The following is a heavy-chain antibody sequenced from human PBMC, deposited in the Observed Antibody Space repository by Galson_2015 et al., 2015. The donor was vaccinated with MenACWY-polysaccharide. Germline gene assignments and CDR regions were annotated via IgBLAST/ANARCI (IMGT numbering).Heavy chain of an antibody. CDR1: GFTFRSYA. V-gene: IGHV3-23*01. Sequence: SLRLSCAASGFTFRSYAMSWVRQAPGKGLEWVSVISDSGVTTYYADSVKGRFTVSRDNSKNTLYLQMNSLRGDDTAVYYCARGRVSGWYDWWGQGTLVTVSS. J-gene: IGHJ4*02. CDR2: ISDSGVTT. CDR3: ARGRVSGWYDW. D-gene: IGHD6-19*01.